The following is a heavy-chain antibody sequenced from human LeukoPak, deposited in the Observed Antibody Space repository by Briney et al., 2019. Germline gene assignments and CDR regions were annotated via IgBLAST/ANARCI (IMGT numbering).Heavy chain of an antibody. CDR2: IYYSGNT. Sequence: SETLSLTCTVSGGSISSSSYYWGWIRQPPGKGLEWIGSIYYSGNTYYNPSLKSRVTISVDTSKNQFSLKLSSVTAADTAVYYCAREYTLYRSGWFLDYWGQGTVVTVSS. CDR3: AREYTLYRSGWFLDY. V-gene: IGHV4-39*02. D-gene: IGHD6-19*01. J-gene: IGHJ4*02. CDR1: GGSISSSSYY.